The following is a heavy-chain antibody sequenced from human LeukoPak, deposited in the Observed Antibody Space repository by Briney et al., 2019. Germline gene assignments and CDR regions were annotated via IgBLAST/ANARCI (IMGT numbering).Heavy chain of an antibody. Sequence: GASVKVSCKASGYTFTSYGISWVRQAPGQGLEWMGWISAYNGNTNYAQKLQGRVTMTTDTSTSTAYMELRSLRSDDTAVYYCARPRGYCSSTSCYTWYYGMDVWGQGTTVTVSS. V-gene: IGHV1-18*01. CDR1: GYTFTSYG. CDR3: ARPRGYCSSTSCYTWYYGMDV. J-gene: IGHJ6*02. CDR2: ISAYNGNT. D-gene: IGHD2-2*02.